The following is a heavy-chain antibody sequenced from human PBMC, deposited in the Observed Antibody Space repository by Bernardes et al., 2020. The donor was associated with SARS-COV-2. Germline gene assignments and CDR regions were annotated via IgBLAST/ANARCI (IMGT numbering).Heavy chain of an antibody. Sequence: ASVTVSCKASGYTFTGYYMHWVRQAPGHGLEWMGWITPTSGDTTYAQKFQGRVTMTRDTSISTAYMGLSRLRSDDTAVYYCASNFGPRVYYYYYGMDVWGQGTTVTVSS. D-gene: IGHD3-10*01. CDR1: GYTFTGYY. CDR2: ITPTSGDT. J-gene: IGHJ6*02. CDR3: ASNFGPRVYYYYYGMDV. V-gene: IGHV1-2*02.